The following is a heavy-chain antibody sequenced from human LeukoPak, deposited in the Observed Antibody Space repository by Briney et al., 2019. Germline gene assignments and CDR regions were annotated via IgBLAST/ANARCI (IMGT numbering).Heavy chain of an antibody. D-gene: IGHD1-26*01. CDR3: ARYSGSWQYNWFDP. CDR1: GGSISSGGYY. Sequence: SETLSLTCTVSGGSISSGGYYWSWIRQHPGKGLEWIGYIYCSGSTYYNPSLKSRVTISVGTSKNQFSLKLSSVTAADTAVYYCARYSGSWQYNWFDPWGQGTLVTVSS. CDR2: IYCSGST. J-gene: IGHJ5*02. V-gene: IGHV4-31*03.